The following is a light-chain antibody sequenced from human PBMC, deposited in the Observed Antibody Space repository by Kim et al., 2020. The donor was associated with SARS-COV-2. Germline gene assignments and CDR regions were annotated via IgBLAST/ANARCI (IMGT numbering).Light chain of an antibody. V-gene: IGLV3-21*04. J-gene: IGLJ2*01. Sequence: SYELTQPPSASVAPGKTASITCGGDNVESKAVHWYQQKPGQAPLLVIYNDRDRPSGIPERFSGSNSGTTATLTISRVGAGDEANYYCQVWDTGSDHVVFGGGTKLTVL. CDR3: QVWDTGSDHVV. CDR2: NDR. CDR1: NVESKA.